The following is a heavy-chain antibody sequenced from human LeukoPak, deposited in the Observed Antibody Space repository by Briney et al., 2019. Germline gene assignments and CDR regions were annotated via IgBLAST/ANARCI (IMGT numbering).Heavy chain of an antibody. CDR2: INQDGGEK. CDR1: AFTFSDYW. CDR3: ARDKDVGAPRLDY. J-gene: IGHJ4*02. Sequence: GGSLRLSCAASAFTFSDYWMSWVRQAPGKGVEWVANINQDGGEKYYVHSVKGQFPRHRDNAKNTLHLRMNSQRAEDPAVYLCARDKDVGAPRLDYWGQGTVV. D-gene: IGHD1-26*01. V-gene: IGHV3-7*01.